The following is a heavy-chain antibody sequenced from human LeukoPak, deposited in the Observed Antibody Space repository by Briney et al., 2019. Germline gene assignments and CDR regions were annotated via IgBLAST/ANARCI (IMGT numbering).Heavy chain of an antibody. Sequence: SETLSLTCTVSGGSISSYYWSWIRQPAGKGLEWIGRISSSGSTNYNPSLKSRVTISVDTSKNQFSLKLSSVTAADTAVYYCAREPVRGAVFDYWGQGTLVTVSS. D-gene: IGHD3-10*01. V-gene: IGHV4-4*07. CDR2: ISSSGST. J-gene: IGHJ4*02. CDR1: GGSISSYY. CDR3: AREPVRGAVFDY.